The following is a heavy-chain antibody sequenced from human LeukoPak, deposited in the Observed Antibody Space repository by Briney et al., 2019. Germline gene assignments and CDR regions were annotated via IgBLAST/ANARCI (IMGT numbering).Heavy chain of an antibody. CDR1: GFSFSSYA. CDR3: AKDQYCTSTSCYVGY. D-gene: IGHD2-2*01. J-gene: IGHJ4*02. V-gene: IGHV3-23*01. CDR2: ITGNGGVT. Sequence: GGSLRLSCAASGFSFSSYAMTWVRQAPGKGLEWVSSITGNGGVTSYADSVKGRFTVTRDNSKNTLYLQMNSLRAEDTAVYYCAKDQYCTSTSCYVGYWGQGTLVTVSS.